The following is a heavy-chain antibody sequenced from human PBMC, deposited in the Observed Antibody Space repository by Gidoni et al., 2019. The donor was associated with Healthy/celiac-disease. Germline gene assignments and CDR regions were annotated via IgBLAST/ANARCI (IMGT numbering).Heavy chain of an antibody. CDR3: ARLVVPAAKADY. D-gene: IGHD2-2*01. CDR1: GGSFSGYY. V-gene: IGHV4-34*01. CDR2: INHSGST. Sequence: QVQLQQWGAGLLKPSETLSLTCAVYGGSFSGYYWSWIRQPPGKGLEWIGEINHSGSTNYNPSLKSRVTISVDTSKNQFSLKLSSVTAADTAVYYCARLVVPAAKADYWGQGTLVTVSS. J-gene: IGHJ4*02.